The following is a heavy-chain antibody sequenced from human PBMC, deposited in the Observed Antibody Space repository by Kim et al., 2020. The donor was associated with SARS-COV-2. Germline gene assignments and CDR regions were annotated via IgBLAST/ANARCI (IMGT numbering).Heavy chain of an antibody. CDR2: IRSKAYGGTT. D-gene: IGHD3-9*01. CDR1: GFTFGDYA. CDR3: TRWPSPHYDILTGYHP. Sequence: GGSLRLSCTASGFTFGDYAMSWFRQAPGKGLEWVGFIRSKAYGGTTEYAASVKGRFTISRDDSKSIAYLQMNSLKTEDTAVYYCTRWPSPHYDILTGYHPWGQGTLVTVSS. V-gene: IGHV3-49*03. J-gene: IGHJ5*02.